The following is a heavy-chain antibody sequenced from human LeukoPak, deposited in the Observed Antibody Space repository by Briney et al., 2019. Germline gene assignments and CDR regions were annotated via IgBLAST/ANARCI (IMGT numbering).Heavy chain of an antibody. CDR1: GFTFSSYA. CDR2: ISYDGSNK. Sequence: HPGRSLRLSCAASGFTFSSYAMHWVRQAPGKGLEWVAVISYDGSNKYYADSVKGRFTISRDNSKNTLYLQMNSLRAEDTAVYYCARDPSRGSGNYFDYWGQGTLVTVSS. CDR3: ARDPSRGSGNYFDY. J-gene: IGHJ4*02. V-gene: IGHV3-30-3*01. D-gene: IGHD3-10*01.